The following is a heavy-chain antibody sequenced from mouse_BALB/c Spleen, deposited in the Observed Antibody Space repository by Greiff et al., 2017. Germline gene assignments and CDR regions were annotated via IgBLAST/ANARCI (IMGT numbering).Heavy chain of an antibody. D-gene: IGHD2-1*01. V-gene: IGHV2-2*02. Sequence: QVQLKQSGPGLVQPSQSLSITCTVSGFSLTSYGVHWVRQSPGKGLEWLGVIWSGGSTDYNAAFISRLSISKDNSKSQVFFKMNSLQANDTAIYYCASSLVTHYAMDYWGQGTSVTVSS. J-gene: IGHJ4*01. CDR3: ASSLVTHYAMDY. CDR2: IWSGGST. CDR1: GFSLTSYG.